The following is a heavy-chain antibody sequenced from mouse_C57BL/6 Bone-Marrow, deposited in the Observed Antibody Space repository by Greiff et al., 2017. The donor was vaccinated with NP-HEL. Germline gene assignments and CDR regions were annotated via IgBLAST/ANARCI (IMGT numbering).Heavy chain of an antibody. V-gene: IGHV1-69*01. CDR2: IDPSDSYT. CDR1: GYTFTSYW. CDR3: ARTLYGNSPYYYAMDY. J-gene: IGHJ4*01. D-gene: IGHD2-1*01. Sequence: VKLQQPGAELVMPGASVKLSCKASGYTFTSYWMHWVKQRPGQGLEWIGEIDPSDSYTNYNQKVKGKSTLTVDKSSSTAYMQLSSLTSEDSAVYYCARTLYGNSPYYYAMDYWGQGTSVTVSS.